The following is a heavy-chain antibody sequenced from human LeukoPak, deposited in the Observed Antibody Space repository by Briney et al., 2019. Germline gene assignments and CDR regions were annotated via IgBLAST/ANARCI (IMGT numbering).Heavy chain of an antibody. J-gene: IGHJ6*03. D-gene: IGHD4-17*01. V-gene: IGHV4-38-2*02. Sequence: SETLSLTCTVSGYSISSGYYWGWIRQPPGKGLEWIGSIYYSGSTYYNPSLKSRVTISVDTSKNRFSLKLSSVTAADTAVYYCARGHDYGDNVGILSYYYYYYMDVWGKGTTVTVSS. CDR2: IYYSGST. CDR1: GYSISSGYY. CDR3: ARGHDYGDNVGILSYYYYYYMDV.